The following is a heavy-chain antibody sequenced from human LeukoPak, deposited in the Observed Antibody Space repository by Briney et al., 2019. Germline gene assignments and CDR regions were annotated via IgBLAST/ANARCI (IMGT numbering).Heavy chain of an antibody. D-gene: IGHD2/OR15-2a*01. J-gene: IGHJ4*02. V-gene: IGHV3-23*01. CDR3: AKVRISITPSDY. Sequence: PGGSLRLSCGASGFTFSSYAMSWVRQAPGKGLEWVSAISGSGGTTNYADSVKGRFTISRDNSRNTLYLQMNSLRAEDTAVYYCAKVRISITPSDYWGQGTLVTVSS. CDR1: GFTFSSYA. CDR2: ISGSGGTT.